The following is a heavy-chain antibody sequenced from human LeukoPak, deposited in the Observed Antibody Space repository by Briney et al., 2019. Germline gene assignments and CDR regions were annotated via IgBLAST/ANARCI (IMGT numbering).Heavy chain of an antibody. J-gene: IGHJ5*02. CDR1: GGSISNYY. V-gene: IGHV4-4*07. CDR2: IYSSGTT. D-gene: IGHD5-12*01. CDR3: ASGSSGYDP. Sequence: KSSETLSLTCTVPGGSISNYYWSWIRQPAGKGLEWIGRIYSSGTTIYNPSLKSRVTMSVDTSKNQFSLKLSSVTAADTAVYFCASGSSGYDPWGQGTLVTVSS.